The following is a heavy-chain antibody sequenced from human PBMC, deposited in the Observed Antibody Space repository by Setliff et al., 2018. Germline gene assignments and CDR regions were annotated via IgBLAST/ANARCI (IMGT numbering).Heavy chain of an antibody. CDR2: ICTRGST. J-gene: IGHJ4*02. CDR3: LRIRLVPHGHS. Sequence: SETLSLTCTVSGGSISEANYYWSWIRQPAGKGLEWIGHICTRGSTNYNPSLRSRVSISVGTSKNHFSLRLSSVTAADTAVYYCLRIRLVPHGHSWGQGTLVTVSS. D-gene: IGHD2-15*01. CDR1: GGSISEANYY. V-gene: IGHV4-61*09.